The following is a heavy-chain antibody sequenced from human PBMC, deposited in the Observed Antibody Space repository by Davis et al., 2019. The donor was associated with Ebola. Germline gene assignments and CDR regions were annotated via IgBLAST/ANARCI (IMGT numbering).Heavy chain of an antibody. Sequence: KVSCKGSGYRFTSYWIGWVRQMPGKGLEWMGIIYPGDSDTRYNPSFQGQVTISADRSINTPYLQWSSLKASDTAMYYCARRGPNYGDYVDYWGQGTLVTVSS. D-gene: IGHD4-17*01. V-gene: IGHV5-51*01. CDR2: IYPGDSDT. CDR3: ARRGPNYGDYVDY. CDR1: GYRFTSYW. J-gene: IGHJ4*02.